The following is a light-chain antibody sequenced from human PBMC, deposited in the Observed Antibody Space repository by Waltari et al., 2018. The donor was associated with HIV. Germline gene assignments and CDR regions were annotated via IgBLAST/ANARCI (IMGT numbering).Light chain of an antibody. J-gene: IGLJ1*01. CDR3: SSYAGSNTFV. V-gene: IGLV2-8*01. CDR2: EVT. CDR1: SSYVGGYNY. Sequence: QSALTQPPSASGSPGQSVTISCTGTSSYVGGYNYVSWYQQHPDKAPKLMIYEVTKRPSGVPDRFSGSKSGNTASLTISGLQAEDEADYYCSSYAGSNTFVFGTGTKVTVL.